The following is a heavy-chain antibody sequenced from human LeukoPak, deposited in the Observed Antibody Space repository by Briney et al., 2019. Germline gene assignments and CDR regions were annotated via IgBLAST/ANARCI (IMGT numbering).Heavy chain of an antibody. V-gene: IGHV3-48*02. CDR1: GFTFSSYS. CDR3: ARGHSSGWYDY. CDR2: ISSTSTTI. J-gene: IGHJ4*02. Sequence: GGPLRLSCAASGFTFSSYSMNWVRQAPGKGLEWVSYISSTSTTIYSADSVKGRFTISRDNAENSLYLQMNSLRDKDTAVYYCARGHSSGWYDYWGQGTLVTVSS. D-gene: IGHD6-19*01.